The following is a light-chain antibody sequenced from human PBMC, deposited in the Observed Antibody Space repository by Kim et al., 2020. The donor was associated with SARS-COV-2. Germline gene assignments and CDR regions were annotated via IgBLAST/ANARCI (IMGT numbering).Light chain of an antibody. J-gene: IGKJ4*01. V-gene: IGKV1-16*02. CDR1: QGIKNY. CDR2: AAS. Sequence: DIQMTQSPSSLSASVGDRITITCRASQGIKNYLAWFQQKPGKAPKPLIYAASNLQSGVPSKFSGSGSGTAFTLTISSLQPEDFATYYCQQYDSYPLTFGGGTKVDIK. CDR3: QQYDSYPLT.